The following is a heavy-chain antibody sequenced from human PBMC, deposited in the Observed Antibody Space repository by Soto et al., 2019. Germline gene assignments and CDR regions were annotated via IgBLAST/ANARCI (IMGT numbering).Heavy chain of an antibody. Sequence: SETLSLTCTVSGGSISSYYWSWIRQPPGKGLEWIGYIYYSGSTNYSPSLKSRIIISLDTSKNQFSLKVSSVTAADTAVYYCASWLEREHAYDIWGLGTMVTVSS. CDR1: GGSISSYY. D-gene: IGHD1-1*01. CDR2: IYYSGST. J-gene: IGHJ3*02. V-gene: IGHV4-59*01. CDR3: ASWLEREHAYDI.